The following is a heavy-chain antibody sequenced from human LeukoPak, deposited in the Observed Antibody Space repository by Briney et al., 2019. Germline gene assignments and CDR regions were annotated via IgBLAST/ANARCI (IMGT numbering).Heavy chain of an antibody. D-gene: IGHD3-10*01. CDR3: ARDGGSGSPYGMDV. CDR2: INPNSGGT. J-gene: IGHJ6*02. CDR1: GYTFTGYY. V-gene: IGHV1-2*02. Sequence: ASVKVSCKASGYTFTGYYIHWVRQAPGQGLEWMGWINPNSGGTNYAQKFQGRVTMTRDTSISTAYMELSRLRSDDTAVYYCARDGGSGSPYGMDVWGQGTTVTVSS.